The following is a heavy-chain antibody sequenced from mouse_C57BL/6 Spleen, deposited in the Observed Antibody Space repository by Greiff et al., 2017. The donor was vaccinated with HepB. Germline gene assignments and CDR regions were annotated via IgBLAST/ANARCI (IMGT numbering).Heavy chain of an antibody. D-gene: IGHD4-1*02. V-gene: IGHV5-4*01. Sequence: DVHLVESGGGLVKPGGSLKLSCAASGFTFSSYAMSWVRQTPEKRLEWVATISDGGSYTYYPDNVKGRFTISRDNAKNNLYLQMSHLKSEDTAMYYWARDRGATGYFDYWGQGTTLTVSS. CDR1: GFTFSSYA. CDR3: ARDRGATGYFDY. J-gene: IGHJ2*01. CDR2: ISDGGSYT.